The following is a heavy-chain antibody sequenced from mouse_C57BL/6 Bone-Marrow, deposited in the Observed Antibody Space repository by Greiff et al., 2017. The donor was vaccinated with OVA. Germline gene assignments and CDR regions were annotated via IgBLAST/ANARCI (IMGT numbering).Heavy chain of an antibody. Sequence: QVQLQHSGAELARPGASVKLSCKASGYTFTSYGISWVKQRTGQGLEWIGEIYPRSGNTYYNEKFKGKATLTADKSSSTAYMELRSLTSEDSAVYFCARQQLRSPYFDYWGQGTTLTVSS. CDR2: IYPRSGNT. J-gene: IGHJ2*01. V-gene: IGHV1-81*01. CDR1: GYTFTSYG. CDR3: ARQQLRSPYFDY. D-gene: IGHD3-2*02.